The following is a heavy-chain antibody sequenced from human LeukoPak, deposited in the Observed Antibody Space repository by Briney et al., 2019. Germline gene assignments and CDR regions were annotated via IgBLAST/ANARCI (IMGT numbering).Heavy chain of an antibody. CDR1: GLTFNKKW. CDR3: ATWSDGWEFDH. V-gene: IGHV3-7*05. Sequence: GGFLRLSCAASGLTFNKKWMTWVRQAPGKGLQWVAHIRDDGSDQFYVDSVKGRFTISRDNARRSVSLQMNSLTYEDTAVYYCATWSDGWEFDHWGQGTLVSVSS. D-gene: IGHD5-24*01. CDR2: IRDDGSDQ. J-gene: IGHJ4*02.